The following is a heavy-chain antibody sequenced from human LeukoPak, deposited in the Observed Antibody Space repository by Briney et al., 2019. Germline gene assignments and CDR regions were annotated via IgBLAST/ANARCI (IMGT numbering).Heavy chain of an antibody. CDR2: MTYDGSNK. J-gene: IGHJ6*01. V-gene: IGHV3-30*03. D-gene: IGHD6-13*01. CDR3: ARDREPAAGKGYYYYGMGA. CDR1: GFTFSGYA. Sequence: GGTLRLSCAASGFTFSGYAMHWVRQAPGKGLEGVAVMTYDGSNKYYVDSVKGRFTVSRDNSKNTLYLQMNSLRVEDTAVYYCARDREPAAGKGYYYYGMGAWGQGTTVTVSS.